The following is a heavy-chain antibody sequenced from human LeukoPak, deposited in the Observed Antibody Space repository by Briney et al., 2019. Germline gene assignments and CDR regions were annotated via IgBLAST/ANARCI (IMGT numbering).Heavy chain of an antibody. Sequence: GSSVKVSCKASGGTFSSYAISWVRQAPGQGLEWMGGIIPIFGTANYAQKFQGRVTITTDESTSTAYMELSSLRSEDTAVYYCARDYRYCSSTSCYFWFDPWGQGTLVTASS. CDR1: GGTFSSYA. D-gene: IGHD2-2*01. CDR3: ARDYRYCSSTSCYFWFDP. J-gene: IGHJ5*02. V-gene: IGHV1-69*05. CDR2: IIPIFGTA.